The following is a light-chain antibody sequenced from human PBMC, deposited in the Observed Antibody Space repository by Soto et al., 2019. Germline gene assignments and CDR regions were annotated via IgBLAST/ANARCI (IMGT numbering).Light chain of an antibody. CDR1: RSKFGAGND. J-gene: IGLJ1*01. Sequence: QSVLTQPPSVSGAPGQGVTISCPGTRSKFGAGNDVHWYQRLPGTAPKLLIYVNTNRPSGVPDRFSGSNSGTSASLAITGLPAEDEADYYCQSYDSSLSAPDVFGTGTKLTVL. V-gene: IGLV1-40*01. CDR2: VNT. CDR3: QSYDSSLSAPDV.